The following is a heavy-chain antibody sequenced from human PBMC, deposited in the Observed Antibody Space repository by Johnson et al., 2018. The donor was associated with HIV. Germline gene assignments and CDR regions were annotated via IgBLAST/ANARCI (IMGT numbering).Heavy chain of an antibody. J-gene: IGHJ3*02. CDR3: MGADYYDDSWGI. Sequence: EVQLVESGGGLVQPGGSLRLSCAASGFTVSNAWMSWVRQAPGKGLEWVGRIKSKTDGGTTDYAAPVKGRFTISRDDSKNTLYLQMNSLKTEDTAVYYCMGADYYDDSWGIWGQGTMVTVSS. CDR1: GFTVSNAW. D-gene: IGHD3-22*01. V-gene: IGHV3-15*01. CDR2: IKSKTDGGTT.